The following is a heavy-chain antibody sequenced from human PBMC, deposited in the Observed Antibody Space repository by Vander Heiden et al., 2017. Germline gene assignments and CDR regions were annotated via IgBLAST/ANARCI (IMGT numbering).Heavy chain of an antibody. Sequence: EVQLVESGGGLVQPGGSLRLSCGVAGFTFSNYWMSWVRQAPGKGLEWVANINQDGSEKYSVDSVKGRFTISRDNAKNSLYLQMNNLRAEDTAVYYCTRHGCSGGGCPGDSWGQGTLVTVSS. V-gene: IGHV3-7*01. CDR3: TRHGCSGGGCPGDS. CDR1: GFTFSNYW. D-gene: IGHD2-15*01. CDR2: INQDGSEK. J-gene: IGHJ4*02.